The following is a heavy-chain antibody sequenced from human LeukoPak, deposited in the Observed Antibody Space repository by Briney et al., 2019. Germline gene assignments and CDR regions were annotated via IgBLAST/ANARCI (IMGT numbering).Heavy chain of an antibody. J-gene: IGHJ4*02. D-gene: IGHD3-22*01. CDR3: AKVAYYYDSSGYFDY. Sequence: PGGSLRLSCAASGLTFSNFAIHWVRQAPGKGLEWVAVILYDGRNKYYGDSVEGRFTISRDNSKNTVYLEMNSLRAEDTAVYYCAKVAYYYDSSGYFDYWGQGTLVTVSS. CDR2: ILYDGRNK. CDR1: GLTFSNFA. V-gene: IGHV3-30*18.